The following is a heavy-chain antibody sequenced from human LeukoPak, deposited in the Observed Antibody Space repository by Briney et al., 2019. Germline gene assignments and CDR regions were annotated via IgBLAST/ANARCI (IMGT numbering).Heavy chain of an antibody. D-gene: IGHD3-10*02. CDR2: ISISGSTI. J-gene: IGHJ6*04. CDR1: GFSLRSYE. Sequence: AGSLRLSCAASGFSLRSYEMNWVRLAPGEGLEWVSYISISGSTIYYADHVKGQFTISRDNAKNSLSVQINSLSADHTEHYYCAKFVITMIGGVWGKGTTVSIST. V-gene: IGHV3-48*03. CDR3: AKFVITMIGGV.